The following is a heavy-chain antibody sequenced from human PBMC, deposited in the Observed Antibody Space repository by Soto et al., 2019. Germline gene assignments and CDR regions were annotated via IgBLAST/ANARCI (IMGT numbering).Heavy chain of an antibody. CDR2: IWSDGKKE. J-gene: IGHJ6*02. V-gene: IGHV3-33*01. CDR3: ARDRDGGWFHMDV. D-gene: IGHD6-19*01. Sequence: QVQLVESGGGVVQPGRSLRLSCVGSGFPFWHYGMHWVRQAPGKGLEWVAVIWSDGKKESYADFVKGRFAISRDNFKDTLYLQTDRLRAEDTAVYYCARDRDGGWFHMDVWGQGTTVTVSS. CDR1: GFPFWHYG.